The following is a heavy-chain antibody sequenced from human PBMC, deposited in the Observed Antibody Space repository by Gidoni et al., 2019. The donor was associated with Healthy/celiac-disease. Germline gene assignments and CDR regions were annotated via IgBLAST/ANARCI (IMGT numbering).Heavy chain of an antibody. CDR2: IYHSGST. J-gene: IGHJ4*02. V-gene: IGHV4-38-2*01. Sequence: QVQLQESVPGLVKPSETLSLTCAVSGYSISSGYYWGWIRQPPGKGLEWIGSIYHSGSTYYNPSLKSRVTISVDTSKNQFPLKLSSVTAADTAVYYCASLRYFDWSYGGYFDYWGQGTLVTVSS. CDR1: GYSISSGYY. CDR3: ASLRYFDWSYGGYFDY. D-gene: IGHD3-9*01.